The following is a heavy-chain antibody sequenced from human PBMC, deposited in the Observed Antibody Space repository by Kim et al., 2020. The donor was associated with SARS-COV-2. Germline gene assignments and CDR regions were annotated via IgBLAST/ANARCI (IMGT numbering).Heavy chain of an antibody. CDR2: INTDSGDT. V-gene: IGHV1-3*04. CDR1: GYTFTTNA. Sequence: ASVKVSCKASGYTFTTNAMHWVRQAPGQGLEWMGWINTDSGDTKYADKFQGRVILTRATSASTAYMEVTRRRVEDTAVYYCTIVGNAFDNWGQGSLVTVSS. D-gene: IGHD1-26*01. J-gene: IGHJ4*02. CDR3: TIVGNAFDN.